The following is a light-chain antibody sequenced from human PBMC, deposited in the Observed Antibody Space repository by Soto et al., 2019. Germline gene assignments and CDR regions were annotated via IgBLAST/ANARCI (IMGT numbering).Light chain of an antibody. Sequence: DLVMTQSPLSLPVTPGEPASISCRSSQSLLHSNGYNYLDWYLQKPGQSPQVLIYVGSNRASGVPDRFSGSGSGTDFTLKISGVEAEDVGVYYCMQALQFPYTFGQGTKLEIK. V-gene: IGKV2-28*01. J-gene: IGKJ2*01. CDR3: MQALQFPYT. CDR1: QSLLHSNGYNY. CDR2: VGS.